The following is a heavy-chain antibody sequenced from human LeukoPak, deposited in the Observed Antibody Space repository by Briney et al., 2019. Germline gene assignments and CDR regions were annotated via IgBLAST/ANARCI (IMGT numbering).Heavy chain of an antibody. Sequence: GRSLRHSCAASGFTFDDYAMHWVRQAPGKGLEWVSGVTWNSDNIGYADSVKGRFTISRDDSENTVSLQMNSLRVEDTALYYCVPHPAGNFPGFNYWGQGTRVTVSA. CDR2: VTWNSDNI. CDR3: VPHPAGNFPGFNY. CDR1: GFTFDDYA. V-gene: IGHV3-9*01. J-gene: IGHJ4*02. D-gene: IGHD2-2*01.